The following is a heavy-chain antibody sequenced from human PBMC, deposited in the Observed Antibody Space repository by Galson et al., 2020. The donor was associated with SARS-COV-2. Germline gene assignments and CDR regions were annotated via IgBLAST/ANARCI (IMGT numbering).Heavy chain of an antibody. CDR1: GGSISSYY. CDR2: IYYSGST. D-gene: IGHD6-13*01. J-gene: IGHJ4*02. CDR3: ARGASNGYSSSWTMDYYFDY. V-gene: IGHV4-59*01. Sequence: SETLSLTCTVSGGSISSYYWSWIWQPPGKGLEWIGYIYYSGSTNYNPSLKSRVTISVDTSKNQFSLKLSSVTAADTAVYYCARGASNGYSSSWTMDYYFDYWGQGTLVTVSS.